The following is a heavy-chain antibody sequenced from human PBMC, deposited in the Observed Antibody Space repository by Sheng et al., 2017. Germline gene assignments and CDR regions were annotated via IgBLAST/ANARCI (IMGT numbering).Heavy chain of an antibody. V-gene: IGHV3-21*01. CDR1: GFTFSSYS. Sequence: EVQLVESGGGLVKPGGSLRLSCAASGFTFSSYSMNWVRQAPGKGLEWVSSISSSSSYIYYADSVKGRFTISRDNAKNSLYLQMNSLRAEDTAVYYCARGGTNRLTMAFPWGQGTLVTVSS. CDR2: ISSSSSYI. J-gene: IGHJ5*02. D-gene: IGHD3-10*01. CDR3: ARGGTNRLTMAFP.